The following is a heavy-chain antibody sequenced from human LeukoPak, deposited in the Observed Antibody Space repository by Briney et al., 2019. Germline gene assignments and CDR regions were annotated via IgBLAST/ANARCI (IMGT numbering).Heavy chain of an antibody. D-gene: IGHD1-7*01. V-gene: IGHV3-48*03. CDR2: ISSSGSTI. CDR3: ARVELAPYYYYMDV. J-gene: IGHJ6*03. CDR1: GFSISSYE. Sequence: GGSLRLSCAASGFSISSYEMNWVRQAPGKGLEWVSHISSSGSTIWYADSVKGRFTISRDNAKNSLYLQMNSLRAEDTAVYYCARVELAPYYYYMDVWGKGNTVTVSS.